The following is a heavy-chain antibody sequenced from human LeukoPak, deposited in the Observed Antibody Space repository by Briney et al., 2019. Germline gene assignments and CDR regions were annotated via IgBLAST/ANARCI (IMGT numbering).Heavy chain of an antibody. CDR1: GGSISSHY. CDR3: AREARGIVVVPAAIRRAGLEGYYYYYMDV. J-gene: IGHJ6*03. CDR2: IYYSGST. V-gene: IGHV4-59*11. D-gene: IGHD2-2*02. Sequence: SETLSLTFTVSGGSISSHYWSWIRQPPGKGLEWIGYIYYSGSTNYNPSLKSRVTISVDTSKNQFSLKLSSVTAADTAVYYCAREARGIVVVPAAIRRAGLEGYYYYYMDVWGKGTTVTVSS.